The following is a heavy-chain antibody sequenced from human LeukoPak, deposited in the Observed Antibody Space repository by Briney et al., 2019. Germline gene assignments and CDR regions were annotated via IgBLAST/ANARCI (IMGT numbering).Heavy chain of an antibody. CDR3: ARVYCTNGVCSMVEPNYYYYMDV. CDR1: GYTFTGYY. J-gene: IGHJ6*03. CDR2: INPNSGGT. Sequence: VASVKVSCKASGYTFTGYYMHWVRQAPGQGLEWMGRINPNSGGTNYAQKFQGRVTMTTDTSTNTAYMELRSLRSDDTTVYYCARVYCTNGVCSMVEPNYYYYMDVWSKGTTVTVSS. V-gene: IGHV1-2*06. D-gene: IGHD2-8*01.